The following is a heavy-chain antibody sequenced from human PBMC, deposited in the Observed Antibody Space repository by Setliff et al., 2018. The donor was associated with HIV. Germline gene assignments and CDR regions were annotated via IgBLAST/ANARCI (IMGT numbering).Heavy chain of an antibody. CDR1: GYTFTRYY. J-gene: IGHJ2*01. CDR2: INPNGGTT. Sequence: ASVKVSCKASGYTFTRYYMHWVRQAPGQGLEWMGIINPNGGTTSYAQHFQDRVTMTRDTSTSTDYMELSSLRPDDTAVYYCARVSSSWTGGYFDLWGRGTLVTVSS. CDR3: ARVSSSWTGGYFDL. V-gene: IGHV1-46*03. D-gene: IGHD6-13*01.